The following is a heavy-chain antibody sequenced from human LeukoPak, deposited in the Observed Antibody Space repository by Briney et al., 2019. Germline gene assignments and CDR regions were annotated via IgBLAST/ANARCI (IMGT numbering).Heavy chain of an antibody. J-gene: IGHJ4*02. CDR3: AREGYSSGWADY. Sequence: ASVKVSCKASGYTFTSHGISWVRQAPGQGLEWMGWISAYNGNTNYAQKLQGRVTMTTDTSTSTACMELRSLRSDDTAVYYCAREGYSSGWADYWGQGTLVTVSS. D-gene: IGHD6-19*01. V-gene: IGHV1-18*01. CDR2: ISAYNGNT. CDR1: GYTFTSHG.